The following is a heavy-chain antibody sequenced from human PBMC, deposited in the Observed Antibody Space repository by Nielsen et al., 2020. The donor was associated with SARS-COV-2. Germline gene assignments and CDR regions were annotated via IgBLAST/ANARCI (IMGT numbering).Heavy chain of an antibody. CDR1: GYTFTSYG. Sequence: SVKVSCKASGYTFTSYGISWVRQAPGQGLEWMGGIIPIFGTANYAQKFQGRVTITADESTSTAYMELSSLRSEDTAVYYCARGGPGPGYCSSTSCYVAVYYYYYGMDVWGQGTTVTVSS. J-gene: IGHJ6*02. V-gene: IGHV1-69*13. D-gene: IGHD2-2*01. CDR3: ARGGPGPGYCSSTSCYVAVYYYYYGMDV. CDR2: IIPIFGTA.